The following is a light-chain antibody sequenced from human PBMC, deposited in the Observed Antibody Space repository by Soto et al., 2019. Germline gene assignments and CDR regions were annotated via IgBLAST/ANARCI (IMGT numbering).Light chain of an antibody. J-gene: IGLJ1*01. CDR1: SSDVGGYNY. CDR3: SSYTTSNNRQIG. V-gene: IGLV2-14*03. Sequence: QSALTQPASVSGSPGQSITISCTGTSSDVGGYNYVSWYQHHPGKAPKLMSFDVSNRPSGVSNRFSGSKSGNTASLTISGLQPEDEAEYYCSSYTTSNNRQIGFGTGTKGTVL. CDR2: DVS.